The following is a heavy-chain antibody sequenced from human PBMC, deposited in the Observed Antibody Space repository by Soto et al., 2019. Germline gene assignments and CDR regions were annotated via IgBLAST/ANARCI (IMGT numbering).Heavy chain of an antibody. CDR1: GGSTSSNSYY. J-gene: IGHJ6*02. V-gene: IGHV4-39*01. Sequence: SETLSLTCTVSGGSTSSNSYYWDWIRQPPGKGLEWIGSMYYSGATYHNPSLQSRVTISVDTSKNQFSLKLSSVTAADTAVYYCARLGADYYYGMDVWGQGTTVTVSS. CDR2: MYYSGAT. CDR3: ARLGADYYYGMDV.